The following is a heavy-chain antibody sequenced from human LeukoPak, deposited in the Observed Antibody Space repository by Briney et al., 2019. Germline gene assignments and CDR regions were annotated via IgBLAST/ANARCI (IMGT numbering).Heavy chain of an antibody. J-gene: IGHJ4*02. CDR2: IYHSGST. CDR3: ARDLYSSGWGYFDY. V-gene: IGHV4-38-2*02. D-gene: IGHD6-19*01. Sequence: SEALSLTCTISGYSISSGYYWGWIRQPPGKGLEWIGSIYHSGSTYYNPSLKSRVTISLDTSENQFSLKLTSVTAADTAVYYCARDLYSSGWGYFDYWGQGTLVTVSS. CDR1: GYSISSGYY.